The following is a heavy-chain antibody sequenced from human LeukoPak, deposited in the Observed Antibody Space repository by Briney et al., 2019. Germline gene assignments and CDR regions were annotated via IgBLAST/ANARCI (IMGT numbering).Heavy chain of an antibody. V-gene: IGHV3-66*02. Sequence: GGSLRLSCAASRFTVSYNYMSWVRQAPGKGLEWVSIIYSDGNTYYADSVKGRFTISRDNSENTVDLQMNSLRVEDTAVYYCARGMVATGSWGQGTLVTVSS. CDR2: IYSDGNT. CDR1: RFTVSYNY. J-gene: IGHJ5*02. D-gene: IGHD5-12*01. CDR3: ARGMVATGS.